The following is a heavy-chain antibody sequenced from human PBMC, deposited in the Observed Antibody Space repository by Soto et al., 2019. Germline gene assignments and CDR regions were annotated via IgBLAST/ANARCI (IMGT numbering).Heavy chain of an antibody. CDR1: GFTFSDYY. D-gene: IGHD3-10*01. Sequence: QVQLVESGGGLVKPGGSLRLSCAASGFTFSDYYMSWIRQAPGKGLEWVSYISSSGSTIYYADSVKGRFTISRDNAKISLYLQMNSLRAEDTAVYYCARRLSRGQYYYYGMDVWGQGTTVTVSS. CDR2: ISSSGSTI. CDR3: ARRLSRGQYYYYGMDV. V-gene: IGHV3-11*01. J-gene: IGHJ6*02.